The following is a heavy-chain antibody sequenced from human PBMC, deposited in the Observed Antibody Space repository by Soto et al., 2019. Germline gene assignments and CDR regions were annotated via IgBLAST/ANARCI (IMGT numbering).Heavy chain of an antibody. CDR1: GYTFTSYG. CDR2: ISAYNDYT. J-gene: IGHJ6*03. CDR3: ARAPPNPEGHYYYYMDV. Sequence: QVQLVQSGAEVKKPGASVKVSCKASGYTFTSYGITWVRQAPGQGLEWMGWISAYNDYTNYAQKVQGRVTMTTDTSTGTAYLELRSLRSDDTAVYYCARAPPNPEGHYYYYMDVWGKGTTVTVSS. V-gene: IGHV1-18*01.